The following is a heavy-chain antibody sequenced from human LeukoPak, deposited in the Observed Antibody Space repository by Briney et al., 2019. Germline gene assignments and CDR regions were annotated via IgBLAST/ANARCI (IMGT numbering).Heavy chain of an antibody. CDR1: GGSISSSSYY. CDR3: VRLVDSNWYHEVLLGRDY. Sequence: ASETLSLTCTVSGGSISSSSYYWGWIRQPPGKGLEWIGSIYYSGSTYYNPSLKSRVTISVDTSKNQFSLKLSSVTAADRAVYYCVRLVDSNWYHEVLLGRDYWGQGTLVTVSS. V-gene: IGHV4-39*01. D-gene: IGHD4-11*01. CDR2: IYYSGST. J-gene: IGHJ4*02.